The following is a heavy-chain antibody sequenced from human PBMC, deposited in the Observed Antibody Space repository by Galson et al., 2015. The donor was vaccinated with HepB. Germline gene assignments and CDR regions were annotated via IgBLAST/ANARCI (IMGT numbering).Heavy chain of an antibody. CDR2: ISNSGST. CDR1: GGSITSSSRY. Sequence: SETLSLTCTVSGGSITSSSRYWAWVRQPPGEGLEWIGSISNSGSTNYNPSLKSRVTISADTSKNQFSLQLRSVTAADTAVFYCARRPSSSGWSFDYWGQGVLVTVSS. V-gene: IGHV4-39*01. CDR3: ARRPSSSGWSFDY. J-gene: IGHJ4*02. D-gene: IGHD6-19*01.